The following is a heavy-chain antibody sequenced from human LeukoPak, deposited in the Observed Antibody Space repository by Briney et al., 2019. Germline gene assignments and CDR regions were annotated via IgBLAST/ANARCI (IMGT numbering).Heavy chain of an antibody. V-gene: IGHV1-24*01. Sequence: ASMKVSCKVSGYTLTELSMHWVRQAPGKGLEWMGGFDPEDGETIYAQKFQGRVTMTEDTSTDTAYMELSSLRSEDTAVYYCATGVAAFSPKNSGSYGYYFDYWGQGTLVTVSS. CDR2: FDPEDGET. CDR3: ATGVAAFSPKNSGSYGYYFDY. J-gene: IGHJ4*02. CDR1: GYTLTELS. D-gene: IGHD1-26*01.